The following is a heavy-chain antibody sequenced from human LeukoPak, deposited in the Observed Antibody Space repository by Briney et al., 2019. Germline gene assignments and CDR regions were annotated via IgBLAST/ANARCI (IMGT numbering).Heavy chain of an antibody. Sequence: GGSLRLSCAASGFTFSSYWMSWVRQAPGKGLEWVANIKQDGSEKYYVDSVKGRFTISRDNAKNSLYLQMNSLRAEDTAVYYCARAGYGSGSYQIAYYFDYWGQGTLVTVSS. D-gene: IGHD3-10*01. CDR1: GFTFSSYW. J-gene: IGHJ4*02. V-gene: IGHV3-7*01. CDR2: IKQDGSEK. CDR3: ARAGYGSGSYQIAYYFDY.